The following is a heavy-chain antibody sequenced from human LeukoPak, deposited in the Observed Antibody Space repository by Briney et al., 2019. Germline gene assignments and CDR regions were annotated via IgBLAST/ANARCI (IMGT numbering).Heavy chain of an antibody. CDR3: ARWRYDYPAFHY. CDR1: GDSISGYY. D-gene: IGHD5-12*01. CDR2: VSSSGTT. V-gene: IGHV4-59*01. Sequence: PSETLSLTCTVSGDSISGYYWNWVRQSPGKRLEWIGYVSSSGTTKYNPSLKSRVTFSVATSKNQLSLNLTSVTTADTAVYYCARWRYDYPAFHYWGQGTLVTVSS. J-gene: IGHJ4*02.